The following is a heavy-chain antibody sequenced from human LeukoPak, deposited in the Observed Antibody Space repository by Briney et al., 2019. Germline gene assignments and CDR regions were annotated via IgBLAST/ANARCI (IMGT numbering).Heavy chain of an antibody. D-gene: IGHD3-22*01. Sequence: GESLKISCKGSGYSFTSYWIGWVRQMPGKGLEWMGIIYPGDSDTRYSPSFQGQVTISADKSISTAYLQWSSLKASDTAMYYCARQPIGGYYDSTGYPTDAFDIWGQGTMVTVSS. CDR3: ARQPIGGYYDSTGYPTDAFDI. J-gene: IGHJ3*02. V-gene: IGHV5-51*01. CDR1: GYSFTSYW. CDR2: IYPGDSDT.